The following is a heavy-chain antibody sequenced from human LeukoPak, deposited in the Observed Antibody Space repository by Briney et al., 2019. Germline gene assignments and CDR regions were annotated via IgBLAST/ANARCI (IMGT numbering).Heavy chain of an antibody. CDR2: ISAYSGTT. J-gene: IGHJ3*02. D-gene: IGHD2-15*01. CDR1: GYTFANYG. V-gene: IGHV1-18*01. Sequence: ASVKVSCKASGYTFANYGISWVRQAPGQGLEWMGWISAYSGTTSYAQKLQGRVTMTTDTSTSTAYMDLRSLRSDDTAMYYCARWEVTGGSRHDAFDIWGQGTMVTVSS. CDR3: ARWEVTGGSRHDAFDI.